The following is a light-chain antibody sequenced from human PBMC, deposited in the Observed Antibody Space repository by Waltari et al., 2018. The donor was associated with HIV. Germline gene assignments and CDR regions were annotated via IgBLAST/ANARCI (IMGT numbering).Light chain of an antibody. Sequence: SYVLTQPPSVSVAPGQTARTTCGGNNIGRKTVTWYPQRPGQAPVLVVYDDSARPSGIPERFSGSNSGNTATLTISRVEAGDEADYYCQVWDSSSDHAVFGGGTQLTVL. J-gene: IGLJ7*01. V-gene: IGLV3-21*02. CDR1: NIGRKT. CDR3: QVWDSSSDHAV. CDR2: DDS.